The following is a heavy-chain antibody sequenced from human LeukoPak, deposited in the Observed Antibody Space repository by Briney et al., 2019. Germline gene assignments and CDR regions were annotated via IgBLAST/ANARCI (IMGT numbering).Heavy chain of an antibody. CDR1: GFTFSSYA. CDR3: ARDFLELRDYYYYGMDV. CDR2: ISYDGSNK. D-gene: IGHD1-7*01. Sequence: PGGSLRLSCAASGFTFSSYAMHWVRQAPGKGLEWVAVISYDGSNKYYADSVKGRFTISRDNSKNTLYLQMNSLRAEDTAVYYCARDFLELRDYYYYGMDVWGQGTTVTVSS. V-gene: IGHV3-30-3*01. J-gene: IGHJ6*02.